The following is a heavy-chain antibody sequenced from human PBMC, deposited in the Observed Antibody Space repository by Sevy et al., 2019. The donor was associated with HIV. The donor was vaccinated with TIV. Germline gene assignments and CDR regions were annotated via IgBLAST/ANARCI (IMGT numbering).Heavy chain of an antibody. CDR3: ARDGYSSCSSGGGPH. Sequence: GGSLRLSCAASGFTFSSYSMNWVRQAPGKGLERVSSISSSSCYIYYADPVKGRFTISRDNAKNSLYLQMNSLRAEDTAADYCARDGYSSCSSGGGPHWGQGTLVTVSS. CDR1: GFTFSSYS. CDR2: ISSSSCYI. V-gene: IGHV3-21*01. D-gene: IGHD6-13*01. J-gene: IGHJ1*01.